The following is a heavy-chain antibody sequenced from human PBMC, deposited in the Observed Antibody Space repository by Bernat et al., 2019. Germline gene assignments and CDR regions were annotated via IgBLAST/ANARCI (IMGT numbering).Heavy chain of an antibody. J-gene: IGHJ6*02. D-gene: IGHD2-21*02. CDR2: IWYDGSNK. Sequence: QVQLVESGGGVVQPGRSLRLSCAASGFTFSSYGMHWVRQAPGKGLEWVAVIWYDGSNKYYADSAKGRFTISRDNSKNTLYLQMNSLRAEDTAVYYCARDIIVVVTAIHHPPMIGMDVWGQGTTVTVSS. CDR1: GFTFSSYG. V-gene: IGHV3-33*01. CDR3: ARDIIVVVTAIHHPPMIGMDV.